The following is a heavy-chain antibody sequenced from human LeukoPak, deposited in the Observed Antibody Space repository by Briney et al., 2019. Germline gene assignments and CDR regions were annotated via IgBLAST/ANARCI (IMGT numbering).Heavy chain of an antibody. CDR3: ARPLEMATLSGLHI. Sequence: GESLKISCKGSGYSCTNYCIAWVRQMPGKGLEWMGIIYPGDSDTRYSPSFQGQVTISADKSISTAYLQWSSLKASDTAMYYCARPLEMATLSGLHIWGQGTMVTVSS. J-gene: IGHJ3*02. V-gene: IGHV5-51*01. D-gene: IGHD5-24*01. CDR1: GYSCTNYC. CDR2: IYPGDSDT.